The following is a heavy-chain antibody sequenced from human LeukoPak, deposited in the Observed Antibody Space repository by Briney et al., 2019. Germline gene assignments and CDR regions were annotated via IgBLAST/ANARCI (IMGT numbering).Heavy chain of an antibody. Sequence: PGGSLRLSCAASGFIFSDYYIDWVRQAPGKGLEWVGRSRNKANGYTPEYAASVRGRFTISRDDSKNSLYLQMNSLKTEDTAVYHCTRSQSSGIGVSDIWGRGTMVTVSS. J-gene: IGHJ3*02. D-gene: IGHD3-22*01. CDR2: SRNKANGYTP. V-gene: IGHV3-72*01. CDR3: TRSQSSGIGVSDI. CDR1: GFIFSDYY.